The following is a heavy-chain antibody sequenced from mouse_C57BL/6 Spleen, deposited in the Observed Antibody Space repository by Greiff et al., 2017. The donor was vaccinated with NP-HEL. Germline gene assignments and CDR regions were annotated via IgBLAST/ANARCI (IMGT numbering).Heavy chain of an antibody. CDR2: IYPGDGDT. D-gene: IGHD1-1*02. CDR1: GYAFSSSW. CDR3: ARGGGYDFDY. Sequence: QVQLKQSGPELVKPGASVKISCKASGYAFSSSWMNWVKQRPGKGLEWIGRIYPGDGDTNYNGKFKGKATLTADKSSRTAYMQRSSLTSEDSAVYFGARGGGYDFDYWGQGATLTVSS. J-gene: IGHJ2*01. V-gene: IGHV1-82*01.